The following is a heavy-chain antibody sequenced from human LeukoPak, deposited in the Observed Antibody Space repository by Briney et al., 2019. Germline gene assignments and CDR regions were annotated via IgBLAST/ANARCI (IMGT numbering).Heavy chain of an antibody. CDR2: IYTSGST. CDR1: GGSISSYY. Sequence: PSETLSLTCTVSGGSISSYYWSWIRQPAGKGLEWIGRIYTSGSTNYNPSLKSRVTMSVDTSKNQFSLKLSSVTAADTAVYYCAGDSGYDVNYYYYGMDVWAKGPRSPSP. D-gene: IGHD5-12*01. CDR3: AGDSGYDVNYYYYGMDV. V-gene: IGHV4-4*07. J-gene: IGHJ6*02.